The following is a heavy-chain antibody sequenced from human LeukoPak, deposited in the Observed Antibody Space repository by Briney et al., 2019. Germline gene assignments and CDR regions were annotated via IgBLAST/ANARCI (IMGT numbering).Heavy chain of an antibody. D-gene: IGHD3-10*01. J-gene: IGHJ6*03. CDR2: INHSGST. Sequence: PSETLSLTCTVSGGSISSYYWSWIRQPPGKGLEWIGEINHSGSTNYNPSLKSRVTISVDTSKNQFSLKLSSVTAADTAVYYCARGRKVRGVIIAHYMDVWGKGTTVTISS. V-gene: IGHV4-34*01. CDR1: GGSISSYY. CDR3: ARGRKVRGVIIAHYMDV.